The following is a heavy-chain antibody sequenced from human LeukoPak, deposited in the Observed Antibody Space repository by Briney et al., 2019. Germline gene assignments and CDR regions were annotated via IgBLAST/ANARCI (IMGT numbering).Heavy chain of an antibody. CDR1: GGSISNYY. CDR2: IYYSGST. Sequence: SETLSLTCTVSGGSISNYYWSWIRQPPGKGLEWIGYIYYSGSTDYNPSLKSRVTISVDTSKNQFSLKLSSVTAADTAVYYCARIMGDYYDSSGYYRRSDTFDIWGQGTMVTVSS. J-gene: IGHJ3*02. CDR3: ARIMGDYYDSSGYYRRSDTFDI. V-gene: IGHV4-59*01. D-gene: IGHD3-22*01.